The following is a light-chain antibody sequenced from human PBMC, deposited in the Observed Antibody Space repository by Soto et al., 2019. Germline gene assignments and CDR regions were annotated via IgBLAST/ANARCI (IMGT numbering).Light chain of an antibody. CDR2: DVS. V-gene: IGLV2-11*01. CDR3: CSYAGGFYV. CDR1: SSDVGGYNY. Sequence: QSALTQPRSVSGSPGQSVTIACTGTSSDVGGYNYVSWYQQHPGKAPKLMIFDVSKRPSGVPDRFSGSKSGSMASLTISGLQADDEADYYCCSYAGGFYVVGTGTKVTVL. J-gene: IGLJ1*01.